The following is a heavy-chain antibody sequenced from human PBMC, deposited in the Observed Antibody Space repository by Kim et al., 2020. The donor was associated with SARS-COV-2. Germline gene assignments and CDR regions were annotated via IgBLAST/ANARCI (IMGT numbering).Heavy chain of an antibody. J-gene: IGHJ4*02. Sequence: SETLSLTCAVSGGSISSSNWWSWVRQPPGKGLEWIGEIYHSGSTNYNPSLKSRVTISVDKSKNQFSLKLSSVTAADTAVYYCARDSGIVGTGGYFDYWGQGTLVTVSS. V-gene: IGHV4-4*02. CDR3: ARDSGIVGTGGYFDY. CDR1: GGSISSSNW. D-gene: IGHD1-26*01. CDR2: IYHSGST.